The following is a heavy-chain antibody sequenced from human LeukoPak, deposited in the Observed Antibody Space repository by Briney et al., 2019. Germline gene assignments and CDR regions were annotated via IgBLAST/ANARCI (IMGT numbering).Heavy chain of an antibody. CDR2: ISGDGGST. V-gene: IGHV3-64*02. J-gene: IGHJ4*02. D-gene: IGHD1-26*01. CDR3: ARDGGGYSGSHYVERGFDY. CDR1: GFTFNTYS. Sequence: GRSLRLSCAASGFTFNTYSMHWVRQAPGKGLEYISAISGDGGSTYYADSVKGRFTISRDNSKNTLYLQVGSLRTEDTAVYYCARDGGGYSGSHYVERGFDYWGQGTLVTVSS.